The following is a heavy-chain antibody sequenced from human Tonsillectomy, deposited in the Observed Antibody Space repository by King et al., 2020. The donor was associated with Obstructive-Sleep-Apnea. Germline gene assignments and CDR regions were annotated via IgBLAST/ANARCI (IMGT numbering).Heavy chain of an antibody. CDR3: ASGGPRTQGGEEYYYYGMDV. CDR1: GYTFTGYY. CDR2: INPNSGGT. V-gene: IGHV1-2*02. D-gene: IGHD3-16*01. J-gene: IGHJ6*02. Sequence: VQLVESGAEVKKPGASVKVSCKASGYTFTGYYMHWVRQAPGQGLEWMGWINPNSGGTNYAQKFQGRVTMTRDTSISTAYMELGRLRSDDTAVYYCASGGPRTQGGEEYYYYGMDVWGQGTTVTVSS.